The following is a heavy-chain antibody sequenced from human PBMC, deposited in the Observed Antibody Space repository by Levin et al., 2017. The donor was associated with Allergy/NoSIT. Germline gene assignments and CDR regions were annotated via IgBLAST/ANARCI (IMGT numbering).Heavy chain of an antibody. V-gene: IGHV3-23*01. CDR2: ISGTGGMT. D-gene: IGHD1-26*01. CDR1: GFSFSKYG. CDR3: AKDKLAATTPRLFDH. J-gene: IGHJ4*02. Sequence: SCAASGFSFSKYGMSWVRQSPGKGLEWVSGISGTGGMTDYADSVEGRFTISRDNPRNTLYLQMSSLRAEDPAVYYCAKDKLAATTPRLFDHWGQGTLVTVSS.